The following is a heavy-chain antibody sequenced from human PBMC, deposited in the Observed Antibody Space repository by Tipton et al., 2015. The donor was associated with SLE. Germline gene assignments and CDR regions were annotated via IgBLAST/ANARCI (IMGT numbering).Heavy chain of an antibody. Sequence: LRLSCTVSGGSISSYYWSWIRQPPGKGLEWIGYIYYSGSTNYNPSLKSRVTISVATSKNQFSLKLSSVTAADTAVYYCARWAGPTVNFDDWGQGTLVTVSS. V-gene: IGHV4-59*01. CDR3: ARWAGPTVNFDD. CDR1: GGSISSYY. D-gene: IGHD4-11*01. CDR2: IYYSGST. J-gene: IGHJ4*02.